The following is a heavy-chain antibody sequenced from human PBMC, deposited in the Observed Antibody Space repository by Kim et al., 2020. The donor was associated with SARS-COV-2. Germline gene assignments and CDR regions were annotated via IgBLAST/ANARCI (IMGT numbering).Heavy chain of an antibody. CDR2: ISAYNGNT. Sequence: ASVKVSCKASGYTFTSYGISWVRQAPGQGLEWMGWISAYNGNTNYAQKLQGRATMTTDTSTSTAYMELRSLRSDDTAVYYCARDVIGTFGGVIASLNYGMDVWGQGTTVTVSS. D-gene: IGHD3-16*02. CDR1: GYTFTSYG. J-gene: IGHJ6*02. V-gene: IGHV1-18*04. CDR3: ARDVIGTFGGVIASLNYGMDV.